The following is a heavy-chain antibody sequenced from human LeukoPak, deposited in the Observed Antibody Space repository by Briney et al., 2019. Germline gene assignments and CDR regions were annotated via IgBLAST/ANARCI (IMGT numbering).Heavy chain of an antibody. J-gene: IGHJ4*02. Sequence: GGSLRLSCAASGFAFSASYMNWVRQAPGKGLEWVANIKQDGSEKSYVDSVKGRFTISRDNANNSLYLQMNSLRVEDTAVYYCTRTGGQLLYRYLDYWGQGTLVTVSS. CDR1: GFAFSASY. CDR2: IKQDGSEK. V-gene: IGHV3-7*01. CDR3: TRTGGQLLYRYLDY. D-gene: IGHD2-2*02.